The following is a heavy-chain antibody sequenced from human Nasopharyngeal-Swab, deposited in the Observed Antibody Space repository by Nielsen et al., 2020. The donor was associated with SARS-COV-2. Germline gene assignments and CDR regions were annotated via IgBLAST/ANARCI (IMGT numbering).Heavy chain of an antibody. V-gene: IGHV4-39*01. Sequence: SETLSLTCTVSGDSINSGGSYWSWIRQHPGKGLEWIGSIYYSGSTYYNPSLKSRVTISVDTSKNQFSLKLSSVTAADTAVYYCARPYYDFWSGYLTPNWFDPWGQGTLVTVSS. D-gene: IGHD3-3*01. J-gene: IGHJ5*02. CDR3: ARPYYDFWSGYLTPNWFDP. CDR2: IYYSGST. CDR1: GDSINSGGSY.